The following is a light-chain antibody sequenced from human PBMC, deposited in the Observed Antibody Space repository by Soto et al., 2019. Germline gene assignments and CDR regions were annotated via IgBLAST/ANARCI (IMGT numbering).Light chain of an antibody. Sequence: DIQMTQSPSTLSASVGDRVTITCRASQSISSWLAWFQQKPGKAPKLLIYKASSLDSGVPSRFSGSGSGTEFTLTISSLHPDDFATYYCQQYNSYSWTFGQGTKVEVK. CDR1: QSISSW. CDR3: QQYNSYSWT. CDR2: KAS. J-gene: IGKJ1*01. V-gene: IGKV1-5*03.